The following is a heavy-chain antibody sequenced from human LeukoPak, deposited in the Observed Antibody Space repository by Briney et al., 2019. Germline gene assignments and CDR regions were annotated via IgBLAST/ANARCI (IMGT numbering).Heavy chain of an antibody. CDR1: GFTFSSYW. CDR2: IKQDGSEK. J-gene: IGHJ4*02. V-gene: IGHV3-7*03. D-gene: IGHD3-10*01. Sequence: GGSLRLSCAASGFTFSSYWMNWVRQAPGKGLEWVANIKQDGSEKYYVDSVKGRFTISRDNAKNSLYLQMNSLRAEDTAVYYCARKFSITMVRGVMRYFDYWGQGTLVTVSS. CDR3: ARKFSITMVRGVMRYFDY.